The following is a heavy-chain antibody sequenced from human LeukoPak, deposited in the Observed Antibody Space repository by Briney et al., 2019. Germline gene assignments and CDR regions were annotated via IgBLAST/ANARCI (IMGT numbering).Heavy chain of an antibody. CDR3: ARDRYYYDSSGYYKY. Sequence: PGGSLRLSCAASGFTFSSYGMSWVRQAPGKGLVWVSRINSDGSSTSYADSVKGRFTISRDNAKNTLYLQMNSLRAEDTAVYYCARDRYYYDSSGYYKYWGQGTLVTVSS. CDR2: INSDGSST. D-gene: IGHD3-22*01. V-gene: IGHV3-74*01. J-gene: IGHJ4*02. CDR1: GFTFSSYG.